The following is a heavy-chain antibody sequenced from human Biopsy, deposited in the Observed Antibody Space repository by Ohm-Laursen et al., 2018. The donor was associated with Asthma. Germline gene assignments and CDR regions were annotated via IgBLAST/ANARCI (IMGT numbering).Heavy chain of an antibody. D-gene: IGHD3-3*01. V-gene: IGHV3-30*03. CDR3: ARGAYYDFWSGYSRPIPGYYGMDV. CDR2: ISYDGRNK. J-gene: IGHJ6*02. CDR1: GFTFNSYG. Sequence: SLRLSCAASGFTFNSYGMHWVRQAPGKGLEWVAVISYDGRNKYYGDSAKGRFTISRDNSKNTVYLQMISLRVEDTSVYYCARGAYYDFWSGYSRPIPGYYGMDVWGHGTTVTVSS.